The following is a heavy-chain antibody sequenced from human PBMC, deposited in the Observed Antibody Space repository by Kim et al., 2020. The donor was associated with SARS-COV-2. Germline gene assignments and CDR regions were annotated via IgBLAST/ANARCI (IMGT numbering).Heavy chain of an antibody. J-gene: IGHJ4*02. Sequence: VDSVKGRFTISRDNAKNSLYLQMNSLRAEDTAMYYCASYDSSGYSEYYFDYWGQGTLVTVSS. D-gene: IGHD3-22*01. V-gene: IGHV3-7*03. CDR3: ASYDSSGYSEYYFDY.